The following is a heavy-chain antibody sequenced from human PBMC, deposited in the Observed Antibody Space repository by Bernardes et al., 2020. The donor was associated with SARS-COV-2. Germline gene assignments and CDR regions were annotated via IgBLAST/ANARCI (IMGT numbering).Heavy chain of an antibody. CDR3: AKDFGMIRGVPDY. J-gene: IGHJ4*02. V-gene: IGHV3-9*01. Sequence: GGSLRLSCAASGFPLDDYAMHWVRQAPGKGLEWVSGISWNSSSIGYADSVKGRFTISRDNAKNSLYLQMNSLRAEDTALYYCAKDFGMIRGVPDYWGQGTLVTVSS. D-gene: IGHD3-10*01. CDR2: ISWNSSSI. CDR1: GFPLDDYA.